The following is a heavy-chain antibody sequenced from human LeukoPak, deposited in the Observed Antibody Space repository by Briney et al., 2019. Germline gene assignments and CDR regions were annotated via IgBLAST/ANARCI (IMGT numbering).Heavy chain of an antibody. J-gene: IGHJ6*03. V-gene: IGHV1-69*06. CDR2: IIPIFGTA. D-gene: IGHD6-19*01. CDR3: ARDLGYSSGWYGNNYYYYYMDV. CDR1: GGTFSTYA. Sequence: EASVKVSCKASGGTFSTYAISWVRQAPGQGLEWMGGIIPIFGTANYAQKFQGRVTITADKSTSTAYMELSSLRSEDTAVYYCARDLGYSSGWYGNNYYYYYMDVWGKGTTVTVSS.